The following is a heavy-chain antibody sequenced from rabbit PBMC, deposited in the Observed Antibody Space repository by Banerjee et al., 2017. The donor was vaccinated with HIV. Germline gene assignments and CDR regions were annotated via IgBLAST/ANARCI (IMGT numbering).Heavy chain of an antibody. J-gene: IGHJ4*01. D-gene: IGHD4-1*01. Sequence: QSLEESGGDLVKPGASLTLTCKASGIDFSSNYWICWVRQAPGKGLEWIGCINTGSGSAYYASWAKGRFSISRSTSLNMVTLQMTSLTAADTATYFCARDLSSSGWSDFALWGPGTLVTVS. CDR3: ARDLSSSGWSDFAL. CDR2: INTGSGSA. V-gene: IGHV1S43*01. CDR1: GIDFSSNYW.